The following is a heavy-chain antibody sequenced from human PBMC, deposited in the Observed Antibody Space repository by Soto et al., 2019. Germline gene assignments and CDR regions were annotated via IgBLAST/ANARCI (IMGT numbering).Heavy chain of an antibody. J-gene: IGHJ4*02. CDR3: ARGVTLVRGVIHTPYFDY. D-gene: IGHD3-10*01. CDR1: GGSISSGGYY. Sequence: SETLSLTCTVSGGSISSGGYYWSCIRQHPGKGLEWIGYIYYSGSTYYNPSLKSRVTISVDTSKNQFSLKLSSVTAADTAVYYCARGVTLVRGVIHTPYFDYWGQGALVTVSS. V-gene: IGHV4-31*03. CDR2: IYYSGST.